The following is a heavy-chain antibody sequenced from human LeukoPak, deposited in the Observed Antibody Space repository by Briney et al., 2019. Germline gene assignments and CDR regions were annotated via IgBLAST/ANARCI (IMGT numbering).Heavy chain of an antibody. CDR2: INPNSGGT. J-gene: IGHJ6*03. CDR3: ARGVVAATFYYYMDV. CDR1: GYTFTGYY. Sequence: GASVKASCKASGYTFTGYYMHWVRQAPGQGLEWMGWINPNSGGTNYAQKFQGRVTMTRDTSISTAYMELNSLRSDDTAVYFCARGVVAATFYYYMDVWGKGTTVTVSS. V-gene: IGHV1-2*02. D-gene: IGHD2-15*01.